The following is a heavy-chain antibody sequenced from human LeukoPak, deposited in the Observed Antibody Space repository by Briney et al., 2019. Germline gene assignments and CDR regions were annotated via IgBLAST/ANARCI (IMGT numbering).Heavy chain of an antibody. Sequence: EASVKVSCKASGGTFSSYAISWVRQAPGQGLEWMGGIIPIFGTANYAQKFQGRVTITADESTSTAYMELSSLRSEDTAVYYCAREYCSSTSCYMRGLYYYYYMDVWGKGTTVTVSS. CDR3: AREYCSSTSCYMRGLYYYYYMDV. V-gene: IGHV1-69*13. D-gene: IGHD2-2*02. CDR2: IIPIFGTA. CDR1: GGTFSSYA. J-gene: IGHJ6*03.